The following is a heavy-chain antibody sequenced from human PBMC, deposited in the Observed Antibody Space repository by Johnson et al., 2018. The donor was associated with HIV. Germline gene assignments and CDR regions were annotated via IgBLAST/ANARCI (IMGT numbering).Heavy chain of an antibody. Sequence: MMLVESGGGLVQPGGSLRLSCAASGFTVSSNYMSWVRQAPGKGLEWVSVISGSAESSYYADSVKGHFTISRDNSKNTLNLKLNFLRVEDTAIYYCAKDAWGSNWNGAFDIWGQGTMVTVSS. J-gene: IGHJ3*02. D-gene: IGHD1-1*01. V-gene: IGHV3-23*04. CDR3: AKDAWGSNWNGAFDI. CDR2: ISGSAESS. CDR1: GFTVSSNY.